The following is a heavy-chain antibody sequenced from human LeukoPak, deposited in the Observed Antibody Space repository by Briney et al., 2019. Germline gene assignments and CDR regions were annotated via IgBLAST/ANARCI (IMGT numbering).Heavy chain of an antibody. CDR1: GFTFSSYG. J-gene: IGHJ4*02. D-gene: IGHD3-3*01. CDR3: AKDGARLRFLEWLFGY. V-gene: IGHV3-30*02. CDR2: IRYDGSNK. Sequence: GGSLRLSCAASGFTFSSYGMHWVRQAPGKGLEWVAFIRYDGSNKYYADSVKGRFTISRDNSKNTLYLQMNSLRAEDTAAYYCAKDGARLRFLEWLFGYWGQGTLVTVSS.